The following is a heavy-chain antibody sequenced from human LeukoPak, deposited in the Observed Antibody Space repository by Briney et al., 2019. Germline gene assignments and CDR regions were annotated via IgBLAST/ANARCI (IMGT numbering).Heavy chain of an antibody. CDR1: GGSISSGSYY. J-gene: IGHJ5*02. D-gene: IGHD3-10*01. CDR3: AGYLWFGGDNWFDP. V-gene: IGHV4-61*02. CDR2: IYTSGST. Sequence: PAETLSLTCAVSGGSISSGSYYWSWIRQPAGKGLEWIGRIYTSGSTNYNPSLNSRVTISVDTSKNQFSLKPSSVTAADTAVYYCAGYLWFGGDNWFDPWGQGTLVTVSS.